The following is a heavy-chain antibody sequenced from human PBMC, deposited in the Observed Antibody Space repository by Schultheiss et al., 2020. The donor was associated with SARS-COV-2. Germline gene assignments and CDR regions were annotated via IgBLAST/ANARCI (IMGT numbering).Heavy chain of an antibody. CDR3: ARGPFPSRMTGYYIDYYYGMDV. CDR2: ISSSSSYT. J-gene: IGHJ6*02. D-gene: IGHD3-9*01. Sequence: LSLTCAVSGYSISSGYYWGWIRQPPGKGLEWVSSISSSSSYTNYADSVKGRFTISRDNAKNTLYLQMNSLRAEDTAVYYCARGPFPSRMTGYYIDYYYGMDVWGQGTTVTVSS. V-gene: IGHV3-11*06. CDR1: GYSISSGYY.